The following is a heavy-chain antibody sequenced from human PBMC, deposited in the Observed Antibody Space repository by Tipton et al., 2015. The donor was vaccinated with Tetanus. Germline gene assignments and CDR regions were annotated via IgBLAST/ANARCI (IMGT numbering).Heavy chain of an antibody. J-gene: IGHJ2*01. CDR1: GGSLRSGDHY. V-gene: IGHV4-61*08. CDR3: ARERIRLIGEVIFRFFDV. CDR2: ITYSRAT. Sequence: TLSLTCTVSGGSLRSGDHYWSWIRQPPGKGLEWIGKITYSRATNYNASLRSRVSMSLDTSTNQFSLRLTSATTADTAVYFCARERIRLIGEVIFRFFDVWGRGTLVTVSS. D-gene: IGHD3-3*02.